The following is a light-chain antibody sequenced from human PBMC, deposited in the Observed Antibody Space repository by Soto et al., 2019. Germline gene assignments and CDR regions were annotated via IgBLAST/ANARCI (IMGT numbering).Light chain of an antibody. Sequence: EIVFTQSPSTLSLSPWERSTLSCWASQSVSSSYLAWYQQKPGLAPRLLIYDASSRATGIPDRFSGSGSGTDFTLTISRLEPEDFAVYYCQQYGSSPRTFGQGTKVDIK. CDR1: QSVSSSY. J-gene: IGKJ1*01. CDR3: QQYGSSPRT. V-gene: IGKV3D-20*01. CDR2: DAS.